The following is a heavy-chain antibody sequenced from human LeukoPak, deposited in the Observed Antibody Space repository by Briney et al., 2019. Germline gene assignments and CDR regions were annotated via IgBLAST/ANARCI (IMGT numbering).Heavy chain of an antibody. CDR1: GFTFSSYA. D-gene: IGHD3-9*01. CDR2: ISGSGGRT. Sequence: GGSLRLSCAASGFTFSSYAMSWVRQAPGKGLEWVSAISGSGGRTYYADSVKGRFTISRDNSKNTLYLQMNSLRAEDTALYYCAKDPYDILTGYYDYWGQGTLVTVSS. CDR3: AKDPYDILTGYYDY. V-gene: IGHV3-23*01. J-gene: IGHJ4*02.